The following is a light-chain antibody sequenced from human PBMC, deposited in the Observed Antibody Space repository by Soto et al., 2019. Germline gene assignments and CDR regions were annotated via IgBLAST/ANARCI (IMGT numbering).Light chain of an antibody. CDR1: SSDVGGYHY. CDR3: ATWDDSLNGVV. CDR2: EVS. J-gene: IGLJ2*01. Sequence: QSALTQPASVSGSLGQSITISCTGTSSDVGGYHYVSWYQQYPGKAPKLMIYEVSNRPSGVSNRFSGSKSGHTASLTISGLQAEDEADYYCATWDDSLNGVVFGGGTKLTVL. V-gene: IGLV2-14*01.